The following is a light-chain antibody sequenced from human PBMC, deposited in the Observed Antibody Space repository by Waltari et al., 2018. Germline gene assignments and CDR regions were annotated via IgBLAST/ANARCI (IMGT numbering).Light chain of an antibody. CDR3: ATWDDILSVYV. CDR1: TSNIKSNT. V-gene: IGLV1-44*01. J-gene: IGLJ1*01. CDR2: NNN. Sequence: QSVLTQPPSASGTPGQRVTISCSGSTSNIKSNTVDWFQQLPGAAPKLLIANNNLRPSGVPDRFSGSKSVTSAPLAISGLQSDDEADYYCATWDDILSVYVFGTGTRVTVV.